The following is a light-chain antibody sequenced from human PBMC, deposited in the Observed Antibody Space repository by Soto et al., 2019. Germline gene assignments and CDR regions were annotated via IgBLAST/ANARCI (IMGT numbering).Light chain of an antibody. Sequence: EIVMTQSPATLSVSPGERATLSCRASQSVSSYLAWYQQKPGQAPRLLIYGASTRATGIPARLSGSGSGTEFTLTISSLQSEDFAVHYCQQYNNWPPTFGQGTKVEIK. CDR2: GAS. J-gene: IGKJ1*01. V-gene: IGKV3-15*01. CDR1: QSVSSY. CDR3: QQYNNWPPT.